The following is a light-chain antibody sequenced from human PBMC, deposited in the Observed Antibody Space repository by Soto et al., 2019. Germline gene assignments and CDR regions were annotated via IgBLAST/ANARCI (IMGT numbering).Light chain of an antibody. CDR2: GAS. CDR3: HQYGYSPNT. V-gene: IGKV3-20*01. CDR1: RSVSSRY. J-gene: IGKJ2*01. Sequence: EIVLTQSPGTLSLSPGERATLSCRASRSVSSRYFAWYQQKPGQAPRLLIYGASSRATGIPDKFSGSGSGTDFTLTISRLEPEDFAVYFCHQYGYSPNTFGQGTELEIK.